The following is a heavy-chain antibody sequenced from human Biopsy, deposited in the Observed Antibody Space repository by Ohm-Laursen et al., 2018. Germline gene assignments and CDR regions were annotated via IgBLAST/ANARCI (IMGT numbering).Heavy chain of an antibody. Sequence: SLRLSCAAPGFTFDDYGMHWVRQRPGKGLEWVSLISWDGSSRHYADSVKGRFTIPRDNSKNSLYLQMNSLRAEDTALYFCARAFRGQYFYYYYGMDVWGQGTTVTVSS. J-gene: IGHJ6*02. V-gene: IGHV3-43D*04. CDR3: ARAFRGQYFYYYYGMDV. D-gene: IGHD3-9*01. CDR2: ISWDGSSR. CDR1: GFTFDDYG.